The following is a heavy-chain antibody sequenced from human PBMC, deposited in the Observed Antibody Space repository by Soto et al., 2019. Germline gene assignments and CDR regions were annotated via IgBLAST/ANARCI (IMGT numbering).Heavy chain of an antibody. CDR2: ISAYNGNT. CDR1: GYTFTSYG. V-gene: IGHV1-18*01. Sequence: ASVKVSCKASGYTFTSYGISWVRQAPGQGLEWMGWISAYNGNTNYAQKLQGRVTMTTDTSTSTAYMELRSLRSDDTAVYYCARRGVDPPTPPHLDYYYYMDVWGKGTTVTVSS. CDR3: ARRGVDPPTPPHLDYYYYMDV. J-gene: IGHJ6*03.